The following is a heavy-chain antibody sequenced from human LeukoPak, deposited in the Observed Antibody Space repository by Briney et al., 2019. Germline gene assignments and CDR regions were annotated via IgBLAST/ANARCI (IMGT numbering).Heavy chain of an antibody. Sequence: HPGGSLRLSCAASGFTFETYWMSWVRQAPGKGLEWLANIKHNGREKYYVDSVKGRFTISRDNAKASLYLHMNSLRVEDTALYYCAKEVVSARNQYYGMDVWGQGTTVTVSS. D-gene: IGHD3-10*01. V-gene: IGHV3-7*03. CDR3: AKEVVSARNQYYGMDV. CDR1: GFTFETYW. CDR2: IKHNGREK. J-gene: IGHJ6*02.